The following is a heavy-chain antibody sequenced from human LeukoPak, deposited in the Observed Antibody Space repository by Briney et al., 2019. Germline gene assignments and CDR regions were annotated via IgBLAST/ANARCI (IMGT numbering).Heavy chain of an antibody. CDR3: VRVGGRSSIGGDC. D-gene: IGHD3-10*01. CDR2: IKSDGSNS. J-gene: IGHJ4*02. V-gene: IGHV3-74*01. Sequence: GGSLRLSCAASGFTFSTYWMHWVRQAPGTGLVWVSRIKSDGSNSNYADCVKGRFTISRDNAKNTLYLQMNSLRAEDTAVYHCVRVGGRSSIGGDCWGQGTLVPVSS. CDR1: GFTFSTYW.